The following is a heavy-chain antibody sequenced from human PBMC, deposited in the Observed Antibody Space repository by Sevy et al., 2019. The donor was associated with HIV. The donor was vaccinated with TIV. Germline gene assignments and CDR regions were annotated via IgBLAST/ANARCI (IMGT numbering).Heavy chain of an antibody. Sequence: SETLSLTCTVSGGSISSGGYYWSWIRQHRGKGLEWIGYIYYSGSTYYNPSLKSRVTISVDTSKNQFSLKLSSVTAADTAVYYCASLPRDYDILTGYYPRENDAFDIWGQRTMVTVSS. V-gene: IGHV4-31*03. D-gene: IGHD3-9*01. CDR3: ASLPRDYDILTGYYPRENDAFDI. CDR2: IYYSGST. CDR1: GGSISSGGYY. J-gene: IGHJ3*02.